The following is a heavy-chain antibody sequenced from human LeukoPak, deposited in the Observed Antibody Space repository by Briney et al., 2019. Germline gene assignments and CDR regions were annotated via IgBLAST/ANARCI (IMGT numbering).Heavy chain of an antibody. CDR1: GYTFTSYG. Sequence: ASVKVSCKASGYTFTSYGISWVRQAPGQGLEWMGWISAYNGNTDYAQKLQGRVTMTTDTSTSTAYMELRSLRSDDTAVYYCARGGKWLRSGGNAFDIWGQGTMVTVSS. CDR2: ISAYNGNT. D-gene: IGHD5-12*01. V-gene: IGHV1-18*04. J-gene: IGHJ3*02. CDR3: ARGGKWLRSGGNAFDI.